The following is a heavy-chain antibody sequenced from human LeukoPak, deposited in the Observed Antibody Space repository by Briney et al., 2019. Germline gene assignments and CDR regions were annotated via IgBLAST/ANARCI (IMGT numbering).Heavy chain of an antibody. Sequence: SETLSLTCAVYGGSFSGYYWSWIRQPPGKGLEWIGEINHSGSTNYNTSLKSRVTISGDTSKNQFSLKLSSVTAADTAVYFCARVGYSYVINDWSRPGLGAYPTKYYYHMDVWGKGTTVTVSS. CDR2: INHSGST. CDR3: ARVGYSYVINDWSRPGLGAYPTKYYYHMDV. J-gene: IGHJ6*03. D-gene: IGHD5-18*01. CDR1: GGSFSGYY. V-gene: IGHV4-34*01.